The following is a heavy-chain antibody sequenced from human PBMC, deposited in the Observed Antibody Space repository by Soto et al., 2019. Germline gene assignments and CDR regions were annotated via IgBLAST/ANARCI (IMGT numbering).Heavy chain of an antibody. Sequence: EVQLVESGGGLVQPGESLRLSCAASGFTFSNYWMHWVRQAPGKGLVWVSRIDSDGSRITYADFVKGRFTISRDIAKNTVYLHMNSLTAEDTAVYYCVRTSLVVAVATREDFWGQGTLVTVSS. J-gene: IGHJ4*02. V-gene: IGHV3-74*01. D-gene: IGHD2-15*01. CDR3: VRTSLVVAVATREDF. CDR2: IDSDGSRI. CDR1: GFTFSNYW.